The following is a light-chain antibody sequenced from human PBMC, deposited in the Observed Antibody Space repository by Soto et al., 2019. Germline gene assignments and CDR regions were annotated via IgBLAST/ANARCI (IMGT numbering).Light chain of an antibody. Sequence: DIQMTQSPSSLSASIGDRVTITCRAGQSISNSLNWYQQKPVKAPKLLIYAASGLQSGVPSRFSGSGSGTYFTLTISSLQPEDFATYYCQQSYSTPRTFGQGTKLEIK. CDR3: QQSYSTPRT. J-gene: IGKJ2*01. CDR2: AAS. V-gene: IGKV1-39*01. CDR1: QSISNS.